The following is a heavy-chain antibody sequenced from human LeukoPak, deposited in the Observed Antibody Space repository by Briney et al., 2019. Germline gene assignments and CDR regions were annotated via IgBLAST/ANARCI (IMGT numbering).Heavy chain of an antibody. V-gene: IGHV4-30-4*01. D-gene: IGHD3-10*01. CDR2: IYYSGST. J-gene: IGHJ3*02. CDR1: GGSISSGDYY. Sequence: PSQTLSLTCTVSGGSISSGDYYWSWIRQPPGKGLEWIGYIYYSGSTYYNPSLKSRVTISVDTSKNQFSLKLSSVTAADTAVYYCARDPRDYYGSGSYYPDAFDIWGQGTMVTVSS. CDR3: ARDPRDYYGSGSYYPDAFDI.